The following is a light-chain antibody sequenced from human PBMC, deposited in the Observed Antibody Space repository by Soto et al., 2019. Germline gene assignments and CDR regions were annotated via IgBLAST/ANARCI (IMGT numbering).Light chain of an antibody. CDR3: QQYGSSPTWT. J-gene: IGKJ1*01. Sequence: EILMTQSPATLSVSPGERATLSCRASQSVSSNLAWYQQKPGQAPRLLIYGASTRASGIPDRFSGSGSGTDFTLTISRLEPEDSAVYYCQQYGSSPTWTFGQGTKVDI. CDR2: GAS. V-gene: IGKV3-20*01. CDR1: QSVSSN.